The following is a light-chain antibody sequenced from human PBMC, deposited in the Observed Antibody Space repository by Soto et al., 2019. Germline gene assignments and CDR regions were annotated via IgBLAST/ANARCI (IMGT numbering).Light chain of an antibody. V-gene: IGLV2-23*01. CDR2: EGT. J-gene: IGLJ3*02. CDR1: SSDIGRYNL. Sequence: QSVLTQPASVSGSPGQSITISCTGSSSDIGRYNLVSWYQQHPGKAPKLIIYEGTKRPSGGSNSFSGSKSGNTASLTISGVQAEDEADYYCCSYVGSTTWLFGGGTKVTVL. CDR3: CSYVGSTTWL.